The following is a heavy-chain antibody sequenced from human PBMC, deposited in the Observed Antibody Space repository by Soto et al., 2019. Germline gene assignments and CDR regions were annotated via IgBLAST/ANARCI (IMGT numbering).Heavy chain of an antibody. D-gene: IGHD3-10*01. V-gene: IGHV4-30-2*01. J-gene: IGHJ5*02. CDR2: IYHSGST. Sequence: PLETLSLTCAVSGGSISSGGYSWSWIRQPPGKGLEWIGYIYHSGSTYYNPSLKSRVTISVDRSKNQFSLKLSSVTAADTAVYYCARGGYYGSGSYWALGWFDPWGQGTLVTVSS. CDR3: ARGGYYGSGSYWALGWFDP. CDR1: GGSISSGGYS.